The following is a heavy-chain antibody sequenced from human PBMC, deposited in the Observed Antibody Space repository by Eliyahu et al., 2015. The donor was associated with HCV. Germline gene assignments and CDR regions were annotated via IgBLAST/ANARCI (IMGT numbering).Heavy chain of an antibody. CDR1: GFTFTDYA. J-gene: IGHJ1*01. Sequence: QVQLVESGGGVVXPGRSLXXSCAASGFTFTDYAMHWVRQAPGKGLEWVAIIWYDGSNRFYADSVNGRVTISRDNSKNTLYLQMNSLRDEDTAVYYCASSRFNAEYFQDWGHGTLVTVSS. CDR3: ASSRFNAEYFQD. CDR2: IWYDGSNR. D-gene: IGHD3-3*01. V-gene: IGHV3-33*03.